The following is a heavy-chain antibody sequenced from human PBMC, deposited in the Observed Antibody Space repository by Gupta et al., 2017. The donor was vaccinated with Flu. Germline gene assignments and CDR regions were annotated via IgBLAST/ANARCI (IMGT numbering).Heavy chain of an antibody. V-gene: IGHV4-39*01. J-gene: IGHJ4*02. D-gene: IGHD1-1*01. CDR3: ARLPDERY. CDR1: GDSISSSSHY. CDR2: ISYSGST. Sequence: QLQLRESGPGLVKPSETLSLTCTVSGDSISSSSHYWGWIRQPPGKGLEYIASISYSGSTYYNPSLKSRVVISVDTSKNQFSLRLSSVTAADTAVYYCARLPDERYWGQGTLVTVSS.